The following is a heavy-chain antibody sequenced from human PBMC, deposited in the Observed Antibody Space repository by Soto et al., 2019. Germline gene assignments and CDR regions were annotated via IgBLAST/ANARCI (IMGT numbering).Heavy chain of an antibody. D-gene: IGHD2-15*01. CDR3: ARGAVVAATPSFFHH. CDR1: GYTFTTYA. V-gene: IGHV1-18*01. CDR2: ISTYNGNT. Sequence: QVQLVQSGAEVKKPGASVKVSCKASGYTFTTYAISWVRQAPGQGLEWMGWISTYNGNTDYAQKLQGRVTMTTDTSXXTAYMELRSLRSDDAAVYYCARGAVVAATPSFFHHWGQGTLVTVSS. J-gene: IGHJ1*01.